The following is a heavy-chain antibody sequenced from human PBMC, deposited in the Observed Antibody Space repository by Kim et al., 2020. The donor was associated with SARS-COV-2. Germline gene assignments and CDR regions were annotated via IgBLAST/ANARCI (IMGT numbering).Heavy chain of an antibody. Sequence: GGSLRLSCAASGFTFSSYAMSWVRQAPGKGLEWVSTISGSGGTTYYADSVKGRFTISRDNSKNTLYLQLNSLRAEDTAVYYCAKDRVGDGYTLEDYWGQGTLVTVSS. J-gene: IGHJ4*02. CDR2: ISGSGGTT. D-gene: IGHD5-12*01. V-gene: IGHV3-23*01. CDR1: GFTFSSYA. CDR3: AKDRVGDGYTLEDY.